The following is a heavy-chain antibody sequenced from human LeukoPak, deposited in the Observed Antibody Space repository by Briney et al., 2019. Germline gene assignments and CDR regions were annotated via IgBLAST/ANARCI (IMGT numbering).Heavy chain of an antibody. CDR3: ARGPGGEEDCSGGSCYLPDNSWYFDL. Sequence: SETLSLTCAVSGGSISSSNWWNWVRQPPGKGLEWIGEIYHSGRTNYNPSLKSRVTISVDNSKNQFSLKLTSVTAADTAVYYCARGPGGEEDCSGGSCYLPDNSWYFDLWGRGTLVTVSS. D-gene: IGHD2-15*01. V-gene: IGHV4-4*02. CDR2: IYHSGRT. J-gene: IGHJ2*01. CDR1: GGSISSSNW.